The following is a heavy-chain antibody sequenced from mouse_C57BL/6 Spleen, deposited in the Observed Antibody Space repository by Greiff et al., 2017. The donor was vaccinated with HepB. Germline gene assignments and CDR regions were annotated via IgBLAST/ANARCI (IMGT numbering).Heavy chain of an antibody. CDR2: ISDGGSYT. D-gene: IGHD1-1*01. V-gene: IGHV5-4*01. CDR3: ARDPFITTVTYFDY. Sequence: EVKLVESGGGLVKPGGSLKLSCAASGFTFSSYAMSWVRQTPEKRLEWVATISDGGSYTYYPDNVKGRFTITRDNAKNHLYLQMSHLKSEDTAMYYCARDPFITTVTYFDYWGQGTTLTVSS. CDR1: GFTFSSYA. J-gene: IGHJ2*01.